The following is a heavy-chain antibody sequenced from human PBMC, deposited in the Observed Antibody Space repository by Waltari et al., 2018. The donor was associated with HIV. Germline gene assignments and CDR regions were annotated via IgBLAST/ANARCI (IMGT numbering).Heavy chain of an antibody. D-gene: IGHD6-6*01. Sequence: QVQLVESGGGVVQPGTSLTLSCAVSGFTFSNFAIHWVRQSPGKLLELLEVFWSYGAEISYADSVNGRFTISKDSSQKTLYLHLTRLRAEDMALYYCARGYSSSRWIPLYHWGRGTLVTVSS. CDR1: GFTFSNFA. CDR3: ARGYSSSRWIPLYH. V-gene: IGHV3-33*01. CDR2: FWSYGAEI. J-gene: IGHJ4*02.